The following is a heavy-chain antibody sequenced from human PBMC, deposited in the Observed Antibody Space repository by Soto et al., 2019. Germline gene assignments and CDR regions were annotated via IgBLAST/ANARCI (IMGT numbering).Heavy chain of an antibody. V-gene: IGHV4-31*03. CDR1: GGSISSGGYY. CDR3: ARPAISLVWYFDI. CDR2: IYYSGST. D-gene: IGHD2-2*02. J-gene: IGHJ2*01. Sequence: QVQLQESGPGLVKPSQTLSLTCNVSGGSISSGGYYWSWIRQHPGKGLEWIGYIYYSGSTYYNQSLKVRVPISIDPSKNHVSRQLSSVKAADTAVDYCARPAISLVWYFDIWGSGPLLTVST.